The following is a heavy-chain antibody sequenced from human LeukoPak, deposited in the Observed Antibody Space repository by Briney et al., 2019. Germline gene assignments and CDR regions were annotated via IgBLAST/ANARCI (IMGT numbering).Heavy chain of an antibody. V-gene: IGHV4-59*01. CDR1: GGSISNKY. Sequence: PSETLSLTCTVSGGSISNKYWSWIRQPPGKGLEWIGYIYYSGSTNYNPSLKSRVTISVDTSKNQFSLKLSSVTAADTAVYYCARYSSGWGPFDYWGQGTLVTVSS. CDR2: IYYSGST. J-gene: IGHJ4*02. CDR3: ARYSSGWGPFDY. D-gene: IGHD6-19*01.